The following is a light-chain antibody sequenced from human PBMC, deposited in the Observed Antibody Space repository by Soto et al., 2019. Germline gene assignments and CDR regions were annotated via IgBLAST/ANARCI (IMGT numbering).Light chain of an antibody. CDR2: AAS. J-gene: IGKJ4*01. CDR3: QQANSFPLT. CDR1: QVISTW. Sequence: DIQMTQSPSSVSASVGDRVTITCRASQVISTWLAWYQQKPGKAPNLLIYAASSLHSGVPSRFSGSGSGTDFTLTISSLQPEDFATYYCQQANSFPLTFGGGTKVDIK. V-gene: IGKV1-12*01.